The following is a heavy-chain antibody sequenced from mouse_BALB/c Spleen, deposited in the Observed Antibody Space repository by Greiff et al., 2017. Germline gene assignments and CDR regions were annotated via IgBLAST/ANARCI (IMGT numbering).Heavy chain of an antibody. V-gene: IGHV14-3*02. CDR2: IDPANGNT. D-gene: IGHD1-1*01. CDR3: ARDYYGSSGLAY. J-gene: IGHJ3*01. Sequence: EVQLQESGAELVKPGASVKLSCTASGFNIKDTYMHWVKQRPEQGLEWIGRIDPANGNTKYDPKFQGKATITADTSSNTAYLQLSSLTSEDTAVYYCARDYYGSSGLAYWGQGTLVTVSA. CDR1: GFNIKDTY.